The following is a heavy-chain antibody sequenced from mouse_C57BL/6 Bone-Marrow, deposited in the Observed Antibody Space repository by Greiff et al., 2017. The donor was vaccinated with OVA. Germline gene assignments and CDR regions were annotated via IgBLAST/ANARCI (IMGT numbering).Heavy chain of an antibody. J-gene: IGHJ2*01. V-gene: IGHV1-15*01. CDR2: IDPETGGT. CDR1: GYTFTDYE. CDR3: TLITTVVATDFDY. Sequence: VQLQQSGAELVRPGASVTLSCKASGYTFTDYEMHWVKQTLVHGLEWIGAIDPETGGTAYNQKFKGKAILTADKSSSTAYMELRSLTSEDSAVYYCTLITTVVATDFDYWGQGTTLTVSS. D-gene: IGHD1-1*01.